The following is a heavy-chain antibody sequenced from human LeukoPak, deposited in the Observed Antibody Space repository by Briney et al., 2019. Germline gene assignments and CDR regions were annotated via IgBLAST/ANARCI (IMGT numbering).Heavy chain of an antibody. CDR2: ICYSGNT. Sequence: PSETLSLTCTVSGGSINRSSYYWGWIRQPPGKGLEWIGSICYSGNTYYNPSLKSRVTISVDTSKNQFSLKLTSVTAADTAVYFCARPGGSGWFPFDYWGQGTLVTVSS. J-gene: IGHJ4*02. CDR1: GGSINRSSYY. CDR3: ARPGGSGWFPFDY. V-gene: IGHV4-39*01. D-gene: IGHD6-19*01.